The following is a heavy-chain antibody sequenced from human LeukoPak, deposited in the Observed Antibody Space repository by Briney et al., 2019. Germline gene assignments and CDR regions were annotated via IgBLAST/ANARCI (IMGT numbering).Heavy chain of an antibody. Sequence: SETLSLTCTVSGGSISSGSYYWSWIRQPAGKGLEWIGRISTSGSTNYIPSLRSRVTISVDTSKNQFSLKLTSVTAADTAVYYCARAVGTDGYNLWVYWGQGTLVTVSS. J-gene: IGHJ4*02. D-gene: IGHD5-24*01. CDR2: ISTSGST. CDR1: GGSISSGSYY. CDR3: ARAVGTDGYNLWVY. V-gene: IGHV4-61*02.